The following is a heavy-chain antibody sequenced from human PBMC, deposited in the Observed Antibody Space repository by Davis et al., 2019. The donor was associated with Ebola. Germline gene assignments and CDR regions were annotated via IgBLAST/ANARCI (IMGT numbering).Heavy chain of an antibody. Sequence: GGSLRLSCATSGFTFSNYAMSWVRQAPGKGLEWVATISSSGDNTYYADSVKGRFTISRDNSKNTVSLQMNSLRDEDTAVYYCARERYGTTWDYYYGMDVWGQGTTVTVSS. CDR1: GFTFSNYA. V-gene: IGHV3-23*01. CDR3: ARERYGTTWDYYYGMDV. CDR2: ISSSGDNT. J-gene: IGHJ6*02. D-gene: IGHD1-7*01.